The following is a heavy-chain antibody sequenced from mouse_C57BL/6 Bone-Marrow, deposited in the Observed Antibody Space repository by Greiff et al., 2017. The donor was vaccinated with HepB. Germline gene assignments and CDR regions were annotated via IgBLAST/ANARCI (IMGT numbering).Heavy chain of an antibody. D-gene: IGHD1-1*01. CDR1: GYTFTNYW. CDR2: IYPGGGYT. CDR3: ARSNYYALYAMDY. J-gene: IGHJ4*01. V-gene: IGHV1-63*01. Sequence: QVQLQQSGAELVRPGTSVKMSCKASGYTFTNYWIGWAKQRPGHGLEWIGDIYPGGGYTNYNEKFKGKATLTADKSSSTAYMQFSSLKSEDSAIYYCARSNYYALYAMDYWGQGTSVTVSS.